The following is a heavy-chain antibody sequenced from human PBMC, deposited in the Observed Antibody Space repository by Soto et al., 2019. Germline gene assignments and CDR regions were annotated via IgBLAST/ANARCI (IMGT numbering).Heavy chain of an antibody. D-gene: IGHD4-4*01. J-gene: IGHJ6*02. CDR2: ISYSGST. CDR3: GRDAVTKRDFYYYGMDV. Sequence: SETLSLTCTVSGGSIKNSGYYWSWIRQHPEKGLEWIGYISYSGSTDYAPSPKSRVTMSVDTSKNQFSLNLTSVTAADTAVYYCGRDAVTKRDFYYYGMDVWGRGTTVTVSS. V-gene: IGHV4-31*03. CDR1: GGSIKNSGYY.